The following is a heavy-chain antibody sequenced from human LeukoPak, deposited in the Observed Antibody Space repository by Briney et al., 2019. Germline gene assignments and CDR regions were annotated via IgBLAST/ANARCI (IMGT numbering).Heavy chain of an antibody. J-gene: IGHJ2*01. CDR3: ARDRSPVYCSGGSCPDWYFDL. Sequence: GGSLRLSCAASGFTFSSYAMSWVRQAPGKGLEWVSAISGSGGSTYYADSVKGRFTISRDNSKNTLYLQVNSLRAEDTAVYYCARDRSPVYCSGGSCPDWYFDLWGRGTLVTVSS. D-gene: IGHD2-15*01. CDR2: ISGSGGST. CDR1: GFTFSSYA. V-gene: IGHV3-23*01.